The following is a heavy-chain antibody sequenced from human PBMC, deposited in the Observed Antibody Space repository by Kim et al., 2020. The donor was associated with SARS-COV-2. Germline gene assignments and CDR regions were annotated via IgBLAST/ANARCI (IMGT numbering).Heavy chain of an antibody. CDR2: IRVDNGKT. V-gene: IGHV1-18*01. Sequence: ASVKVSCKASGYTFKRSGMSWVRQAPGQGLEWMGWIRVDNGKTDYEQKFQGRVTMTTDTSTSTAYMELRSLRSDDTAVYYCARTGPNSPLFDDWGQGTLVTVSS. CDR3: ARTGPNSPLFDD. D-gene: IGHD4-4*01. J-gene: IGHJ4*02. CDR1: GYTFKRSG.